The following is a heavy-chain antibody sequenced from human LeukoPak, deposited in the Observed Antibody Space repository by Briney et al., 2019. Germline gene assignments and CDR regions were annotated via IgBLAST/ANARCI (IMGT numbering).Heavy chain of an antibody. CDR3: ARDLGKSGWSYWYFDL. V-gene: IGHV4-34*01. CDR1: GGSFSGYY. J-gene: IGHJ2*01. Sequence: SETLSLTCAVYGGSFSGYYWSWIRQPPGKGLEWIGEINHSGSTNYNPSLKSRVTISVDTSKNQFSLKLSSVTAADTAVYYCARDLGKSGWSYWYFDLWGRGTLVTVSS. D-gene: IGHD6-19*01. CDR2: INHSGST.